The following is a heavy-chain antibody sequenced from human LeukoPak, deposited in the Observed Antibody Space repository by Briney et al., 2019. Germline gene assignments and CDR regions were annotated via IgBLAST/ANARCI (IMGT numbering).Heavy chain of an antibody. CDR2: ISGSGGST. CDR3: ARAVGAANVLDYYYMDV. V-gene: IGHV3-23*01. D-gene: IGHD2-15*01. J-gene: IGHJ6*03. CDR1: GFTFSSYA. Sequence: GGSLRLSCAASGFTFSSYAMSWVRQAPGKGLEWVSAISGSGGSTYYADSVKGRFTISRDNSKNTLYLQMNSLRSEDTAVYYCARAVGAANVLDYYYMDVWGKGTTVTVSS.